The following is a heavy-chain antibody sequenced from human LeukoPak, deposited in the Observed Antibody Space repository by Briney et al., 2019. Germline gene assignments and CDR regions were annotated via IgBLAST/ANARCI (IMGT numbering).Heavy chain of an antibody. CDR1: GGSISSGGYS. CDR2: IYHSGST. V-gene: IGHV4-30-2*01. D-gene: IGHD6-19*01. Sequence: TSETLSLTCAVSGGSISSGGYSWSWIRQPPGQGLEWIGYIYHSGSTYYNPSLKSRVTISVDRSKNQFSLKLSSVTAADTAVYYCARSGYSSYDAFDIRGQGTMVTVSS. CDR3: ARSGYSSYDAFDI. J-gene: IGHJ3*02.